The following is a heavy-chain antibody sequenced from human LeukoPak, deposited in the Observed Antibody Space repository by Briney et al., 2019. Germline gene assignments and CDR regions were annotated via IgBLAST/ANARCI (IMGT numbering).Heavy chain of an antibody. J-gene: IGHJ5*02. D-gene: IGHD3-10*01. V-gene: IGHV3-21*01. Sequence: GGSLRLSCAASGFTFSSYSMNWVRQAPGKGLEWVSSISSSSSYIYYADSVKGRFTISRDNAKNSLYLQMNSLRAEDTAVYYCAGSGSGSYYHPENWFDPWGLGTLVTVSS. CDR2: ISSSSSYI. CDR1: GFTFSSYS. CDR3: AGSGSGSYYHPENWFDP.